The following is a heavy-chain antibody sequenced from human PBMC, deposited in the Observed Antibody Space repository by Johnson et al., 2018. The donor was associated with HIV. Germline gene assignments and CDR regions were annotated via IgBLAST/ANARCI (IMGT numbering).Heavy chain of an antibody. D-gene: IGHD3-10*02. V-gene: IGHV3-30*03. CDR1: GFTFSSYG. CDR2: ISHDGSHK. CDR3: VLGPASSVPELGDNVRGLLGLRWAM. Sequence: QVQLVESGGGVVQPGGSLRLSCAASGFTFSSYGMHWVRQAPGKGLEWVAVISHDGSHKYYADSVKGRFSLSRDISKNRLYLQMHSLRGDDTGHYLPVLGPASSVPELGDNVRGLLGLRWAMWG. J-gene: IGHJ1*01.